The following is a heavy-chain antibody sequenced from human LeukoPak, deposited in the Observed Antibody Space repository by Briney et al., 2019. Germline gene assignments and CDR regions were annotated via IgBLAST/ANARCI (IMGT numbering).Heavy chain of an antibody. J-gene: IGHJ5*02. CDR3: ARGRWEVRFDP. CDR2: ISHIGST. Sequence: PSETLSLTCAVYGGSFSGYYWSWVRQPPGKGLEWIGEISHIGSTNYNPSLESRVTISVDTSKNQFSLKLSSVTAADTAVYCCARGRWEVRFDPWGQGTLVTVSS. CDR1: GGSFSGYY. D-gene: IGHD1-26*01. V-gene: IGHV4-34*01.